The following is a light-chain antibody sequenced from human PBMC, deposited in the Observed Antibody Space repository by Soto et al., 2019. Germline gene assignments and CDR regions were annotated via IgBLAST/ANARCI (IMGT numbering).Light chain of an antibody. CDR1: QSISSY. J-gene: IGKJ1*01. CDR2: AAS. V-gene: IGKV1-39*01. CDR3: QHYNSYSEA. Sequence: IQMTQSPSSLSASVVYRVTITCRASQSISSYLNWYQQEPGKAPKLLIYAASSLQSGVPSRFSGSGSGTEFTLTISSLQPDDFATYYCQHYNSYSEAFGQGTKVDIK.